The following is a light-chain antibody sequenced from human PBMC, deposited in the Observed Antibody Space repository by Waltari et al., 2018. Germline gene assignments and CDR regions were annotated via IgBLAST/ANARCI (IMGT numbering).Light chain of an antibody. CDR1: ALPKHY. J-gene: IGLJ2*01. CDR3: QSADSSGTYVV. Sequence: SYELTQPPSVSVSPGQTARISCSGDALPKHYAYWYQQKPGQAPGLLIYKDTERPSGNPERFSGSSSGKTVTLTISGVQAEDEADYYCQSADSSGTYVVFGGGTMLTVL. CDR2: KDT. V-gene: IGLV3-25*03.